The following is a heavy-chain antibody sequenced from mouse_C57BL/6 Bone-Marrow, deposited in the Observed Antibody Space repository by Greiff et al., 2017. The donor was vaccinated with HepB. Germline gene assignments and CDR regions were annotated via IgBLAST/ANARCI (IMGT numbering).Heavy chain of an antibody. D-gene: IGHD2-3*01. J-gene: IGHJ2*01. CDR2: FHPYNDDT. Sequence: VMLVESGAELVKPGASVKMSCKASGYTFTTYPIEWMKQNHGKSLEWIGNFHPYNDDTKYNEKFKGKATLTVEKSSSTVYLELSRLTSDDSAVYYCARGDRWLLHFDYWGQGTTLTVSS. CDR3: ARGDRWLLHFDY. V-gene: IGHV1-47*01. CDR1: GYTFTTYP.